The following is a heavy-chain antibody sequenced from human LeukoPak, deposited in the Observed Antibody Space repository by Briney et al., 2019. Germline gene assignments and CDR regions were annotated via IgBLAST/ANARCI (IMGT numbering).Heavy chain of an antibody. CDR1: GGTFSSYA. Sequence: WASVKVSCKASGGTFSSYAISWVRQAPGQGLEWMGGIIPIFGTATYAQKFRGRVTITADESTSTAYMQLISLRSEAKAVYYCARASPYYDYFDYWGQGTLVTVSS. CDR2: IIPIFGTA. J-gene: IGHJ4*02. D-gene: IGHD3-3*01. V-gene: IGHV1-69*13. CDR3: ARASPYYDYFDY.